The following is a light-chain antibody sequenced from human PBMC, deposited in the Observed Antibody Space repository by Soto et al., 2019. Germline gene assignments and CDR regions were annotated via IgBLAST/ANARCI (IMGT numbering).Light chain of an antibody. V-gene: IGKV1-27*01. CDR2: AAS. Sequence: DIKMTQSPSSLSASVGDRVTVTCRASQGISSYLAWYQQKPGKVPKLLIYAASTLQPGVPSRFSGSGSGTDFTLTISSLQPEDVATYYCQKYDSAASLTFGGGTKVEIK. J-gene: IGKJ4*01. CDR1: QGISSY. CDR3: QKYDSAASLT.